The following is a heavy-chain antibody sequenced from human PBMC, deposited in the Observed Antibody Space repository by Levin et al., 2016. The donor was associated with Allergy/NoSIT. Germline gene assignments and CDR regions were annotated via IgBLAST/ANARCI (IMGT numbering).Heavy chain of an antibody. J-gene: IGHJ4*02. V-gene: IGHV1-46*01. Sequence: ASVKVSCKASGYTFTSYYMHWVRQAPGQGLEWMGIINPSGGSTSYAQKFQGRVTMTRDTSTSTVYMELSSLRSEDTAVYYCARVMRGGYCGGDCYIDYWGQGTLVTVSS. D-gene: IGHD2-21*02. CDR3: ARVMRGGYCGGDCYIDY. CDR2: INPSGGST. CDR1: GYTFTSYY.